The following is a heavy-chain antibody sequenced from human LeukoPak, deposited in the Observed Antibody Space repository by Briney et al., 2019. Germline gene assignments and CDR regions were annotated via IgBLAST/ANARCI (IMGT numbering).Heavy chain of an antibody. Sequence: SETLSLTCTVSGASISSSSYYWGWIRQPPGKGLEWIGSIYYSGSTYYNPSLKSRVTISVDTSKNQFSLKLSSVTAADTAVYYCAREYAVVNPIDYWGQGTLVTVSS. J-gene: IGHJ4*02. V-gene: IGHV4-39*07. CDR3: AREYAVVNPIDY. D-gene: IGHD2-21*01. CDR2: IYYSGST. CDR1: GASISSSSYY.